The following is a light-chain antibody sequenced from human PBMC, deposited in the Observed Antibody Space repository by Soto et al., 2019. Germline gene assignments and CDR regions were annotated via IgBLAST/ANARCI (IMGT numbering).Light chain of an antibody. CDR3: SSYTSASTLYV. CDR1: SSDVGGYKY. V-gene: IGLV2-14*01. Sequence: QSALTQPAPVSGSPGQSITISCAGTSSDVGGYKYVSWYQQNPGKAPKLIIYEVSSRPSGVSNRFSGSKSGNTASLTISGLQAEDEADYYCSSYTSASTLYVFGSGTKVTVL. CDR2: EVS. J-gene: IGLJ1*01.